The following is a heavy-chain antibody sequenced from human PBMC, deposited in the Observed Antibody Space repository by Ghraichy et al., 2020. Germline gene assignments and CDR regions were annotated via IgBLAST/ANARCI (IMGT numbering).Heavy chain of an antibody. CDR1: GFTFSSYS. J-gene: IGHJ4*02. CDR3: AREPLVPAAMAPYYFDY. Sequence: GGSLRLSCAASGFTFSSYSMNWVRQAPGKGLEWVSYISSSSSTIYYADSVKGRFTISRDNAKNSLYLQMNSLRDEDTAVYYCAREPLVPAAMAPYYFDYWGQGTLVTVSS. V-gene: IGHV3-48*02. D-gene: IGHD2-2*01. CDR2: ISSSSSTI.